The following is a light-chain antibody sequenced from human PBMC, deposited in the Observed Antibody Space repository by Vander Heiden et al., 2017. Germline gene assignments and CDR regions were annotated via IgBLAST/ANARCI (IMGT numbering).Light chain of an antibody. Sequence: DIVMTQSPDYLAVALGERATINCKSSQNVLSSSNNKNYLAWYQQIPGQPPKLLINWASTRESGVPDRFSGSGSGTDFTLTISSLQAEDMAVYYCQQSDTAPLTFGAGTKVEIK. CDR2: WAS. V-gene: IGKV4-1*01. CDR1: QNVLSSSNNKNY. CDR3: QQSDTAPLT. J-gene: IGKJ4*01.